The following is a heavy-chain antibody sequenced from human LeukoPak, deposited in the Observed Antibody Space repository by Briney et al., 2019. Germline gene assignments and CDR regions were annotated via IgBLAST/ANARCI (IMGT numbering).Heavy chain of an antibody. V-gene: IGHV3-53*01. Sequence: GGSLRLSCAASGVTVSSNYMSWVRQAPGKGLEWVSVIYSGGSTYYADSVKGRFTISRDNSKNTLYLQMNSLRAEDTAVYYCATASIVGAMDYWGQGTLVTVSS. CDR2: IYSGGST. CDR3: ATASIVGAMDY. J-gene: IGHJ4*02. D-gene: IGHD1-26*01. CDR1: GVTVSSNY.